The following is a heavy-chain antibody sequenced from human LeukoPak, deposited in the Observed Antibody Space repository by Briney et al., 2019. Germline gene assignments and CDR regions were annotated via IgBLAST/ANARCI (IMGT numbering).Heavy chain of an antibody. J-gene: IGHJ5*02. CDR2: ISGSGGST. CDR3: AKETDYYGSGSSYNWFDP. Sequence: PGGSLRLSCAASGFTFSSYAMSWVRQAPGKGLEWVSAISGSGGSTYYADSVKGRFTISRDNSKNTLYLQMNSLRAEDTAVYYCAKETDYYGSGSSYNWFDPWGQGTLVTVSS. V-gene: IGHV3-23*01. D-gene: IGHD3-10*01. CDR1: GFTFSSYA.